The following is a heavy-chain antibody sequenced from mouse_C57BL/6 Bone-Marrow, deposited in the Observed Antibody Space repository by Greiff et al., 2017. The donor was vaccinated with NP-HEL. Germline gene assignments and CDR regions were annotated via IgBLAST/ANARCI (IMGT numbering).Heavy chain of an antibody. CDR2: ISSGSSTI. CDR3: ARRRDFDY. Sequence: EVQLVESGGGLVKPGGSLKLSCAASGFTFSDYGMHWVRQAPEKGLEWVAYISSGSSTIYYADPVKGRFTISRDKAKNTLFLQITGLRSEDTARYYCARRRDFDYWGHGTTLTVSS. J-gene: IGHJ2*01. CDR1: GFTFSDYG. V-gene: IGHV5-17*01.